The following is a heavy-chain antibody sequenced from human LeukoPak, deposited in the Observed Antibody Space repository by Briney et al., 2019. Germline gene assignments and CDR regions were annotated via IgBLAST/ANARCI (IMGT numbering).Heavy chain of an antibody. V-gene: IGHV3-30-3*01. J-gene: IGHJ4*02. CDR1: GFTFSYYA. D-gene: IGHD6-6*01. Sequence: PGGSLRLSCAASGFTFSYYAIHWVRQAPGKGLEWVAVISYDGSNEYYADSVKGRFTISRDDAKNTLYLQMDSLRAEDTAVYYCVAARADNDYWGQGTLVTVS. CDR3: VAARADNDY. CDR2: ISYDGSNE.